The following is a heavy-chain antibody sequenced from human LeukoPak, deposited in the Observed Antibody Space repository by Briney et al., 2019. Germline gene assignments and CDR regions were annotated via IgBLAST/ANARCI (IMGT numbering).Heavy chain of an antibody. CDR3: ARGGPCSGGSCYFFWRFQNWFDP. CDR2: INPNSGGT. D-gene: IGHD2-15*01. V-gene: IGHV1-2*02. Sequence: ASVKVTCKASGYTFTGYYMHWVRQAPGQGLEWMGWINPNSGGTNYAQKFQGRVTMTRDTSISTAYMELSRLRSEDTAVYYCARGGPCSGGSCYFFWRFQNWFDPWGQGTLVTVSS. CDR1: GYTFTGYY. J-gene: IGHJ5*02.